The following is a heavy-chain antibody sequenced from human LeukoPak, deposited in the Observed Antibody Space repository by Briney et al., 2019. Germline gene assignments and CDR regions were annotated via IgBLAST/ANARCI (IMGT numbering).Heavy chain of an antibody. J-gene: IGHJ6*02. D-gene: IGHD2-15*01. CDR3: ARLNQGCSGGSCYYYYGMDV. CDR1: GYTFTSYD. V-gene: IGHV1-8*01. CDR2: MNPDSGNT. Sequence: GASVKVSCKASGYTFTSYDINWVRQATGQGLEWMGWMNPDSGNTGYAQKFQGRVTMTRNTSISTAYMELSSLRSEDTAVYYCARLNQGCSGGSCYYYYGMDVWGQGTTVTVSS.